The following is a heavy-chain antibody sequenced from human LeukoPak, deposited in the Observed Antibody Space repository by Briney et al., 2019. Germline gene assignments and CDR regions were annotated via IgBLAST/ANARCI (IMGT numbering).Heavy chain of an antibody. CDR3: ARTTGSFYFYYYMDV. D-gene: IGHD1-26*01. CDR2: IYYTGST. CDR1: GGSIRSSSYY. J-gene: IGHJ6*03. V-gene: IGHV4-39*07. Sequence: SETLSLTRTVSGGSIRSSSYYWGCIRQPPGKGLEWIGSIYYTGSTYYNPSLKSRVTISVDTSKNQFSLRLSSVTAADTAVYYCARTTGSFYFYYYMDVWGKGTTVTVSS.